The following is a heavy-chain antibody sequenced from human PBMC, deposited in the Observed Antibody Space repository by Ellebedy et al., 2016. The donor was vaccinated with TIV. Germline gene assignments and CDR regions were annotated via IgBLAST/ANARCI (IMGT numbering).Heavy chain of an antibody. V-gene: IGHV3-43*01. Sequence: GGSLRLSCAASGFTFDNYTMHWLRHVPGKGMEWVTLITWDGSGTFYTDSLKGRFTVSRDNSKNSLYLQMNSLRTDDTAFYYCTRGLGREVLHLFGYWGRGTLVTVSS. CDR3: TRGLGREVLHLFGY. J-gene: IGHJ4*02. CDR2: ITWDGSGT. D-gene: IGHD5-24*01. CDR1: GFTFDNYT.